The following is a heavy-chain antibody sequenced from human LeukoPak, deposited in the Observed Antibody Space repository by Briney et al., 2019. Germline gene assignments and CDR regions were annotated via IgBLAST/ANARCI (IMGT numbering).Heavy chain of an antibody. V-gene: IGHV3-74*01. CDR2: IDYDGSST. D-gene: IGHD6-19*01. J-gene: IGHJ4*02. Sequence: PGGSLRLSCVGSGFTFSSYWMHWVRQAPGKGLVWVSRIDYDGSSTNYADSVKGRFTISRDNTKNTLYLQMNSLRAEDTAVYYCARGSGGDFENWGQGTLVTVSS. CDR3: ARGSGGDFEN. CDR1: GFTFSSYW.